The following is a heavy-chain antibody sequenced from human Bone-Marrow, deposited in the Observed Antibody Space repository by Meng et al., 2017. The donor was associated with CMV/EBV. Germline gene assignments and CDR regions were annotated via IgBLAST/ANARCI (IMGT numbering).Heavy chain of an antibody. J-gene: IGHJ5*02. V-gene: IGHV3-7*01. CDR2: IKQDGSEK. Sequence: GGSLRLSCAASGLTFSSYWMSWVRQAPGKGLEWVANIKQDGSEKYYVDSVKGRFTISRDNAKNSLYLQMNSLRAEDTAVYYCARDRTYYYGSGSFNGFDPWGQGTLVTVSS. D-gene: IGHD3-10*01. CDR1: GLTFSSYW. CDR3: ARDRTYYYGSGSFNGFDP.